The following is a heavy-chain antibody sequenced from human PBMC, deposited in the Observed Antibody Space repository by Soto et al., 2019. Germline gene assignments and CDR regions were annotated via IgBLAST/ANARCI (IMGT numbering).Heavy chain of an antibody. CDR3: ARVLEDGAGSYTVDY. J-gene: IGHJ4*02. D-gene: IGHD3-10*01. CDR2: IYYSGST. CDR1: GGSVSSGSYY. Sequence: QVQLQESGPGLVKPSETLSLTCTVSGGSVSSGSYYWSWIRQPPGKGLEWIGYIYYSGSTNYNPSLQGRVTISLATSKNQFTLKLSSVTAADTAVYYCARVLEDGAGSYTVDYWGQGTLVTVSS. V-gene: IGHV4-61*01.